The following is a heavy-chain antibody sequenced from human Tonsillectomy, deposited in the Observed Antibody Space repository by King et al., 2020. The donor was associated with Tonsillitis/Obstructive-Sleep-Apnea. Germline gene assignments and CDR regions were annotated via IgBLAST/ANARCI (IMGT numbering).Heavy chain of an antibody. J-gene: IGHJ4*02. V-gene: IGHV3-30*04. CDR1: GFTFSSYA. Sequence: VQLVESGGGVVQPGRSLRLSCAASGFTFSSYAMHWVRQAPGKGLEWVAVISYDGSNKYYADSVKSRFTISRDNSKNTLYLQMNSLRAEDTAVYYCARDGGLRGLSFDYWGQGTLVTVSS. D-gene: IGHD3-16*01. CDR3: ARDGGLRGLSFDY. CDR2: ISYDGSNK.